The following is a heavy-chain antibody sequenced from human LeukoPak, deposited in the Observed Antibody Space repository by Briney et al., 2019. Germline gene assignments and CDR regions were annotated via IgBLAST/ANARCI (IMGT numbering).Heavy chain of an antibody. D-gene: IGHD3-9*01. Sequence: GGSLRLSCAASGFTFSSYSMNWVRQAPGKGLEWISSISSSSSYIYYADSVKGRFTISRDNAKNSLYLRMNSLRPEDTAVYYCAKDLGTEYNIFDYWGQGTLVTVSS. V-gene: IGHV3-21*01. CDR2: ISSSSSYI. J-gene: IGHJ4*02. CDR1: GFTFSSYS. CDR3: AKDLGTEYNIFDY.